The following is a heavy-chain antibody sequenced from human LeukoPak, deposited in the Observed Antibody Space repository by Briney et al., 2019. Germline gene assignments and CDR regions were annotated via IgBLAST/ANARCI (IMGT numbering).Heavy chain of an antibody. V-gene: IGHV3-23*01. Sequence: GGSLRLSCAASGFTFSSYAMSWVRQTPGKGLEWVSAISGSGDSTYYADSVKGRFTISRDNSKNTLYLQMNSLRAEDTAVYYCARGLNPYYYYGMDVWGQGTTVTVSS. CDR2: ISGSGDST. CDR1: GFTFSSYA. J-gene: IGHJ6*02. CDR3: ARGLNPYYYYGMDV.